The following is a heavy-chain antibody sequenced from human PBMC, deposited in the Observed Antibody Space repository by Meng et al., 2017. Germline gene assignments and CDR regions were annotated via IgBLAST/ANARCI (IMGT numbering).Heavy chain of an antibody. CDR1: GGTFSSYA. Sequence: QGQLGQAGAEVKKPGSSVKVSCKASGGTFSSYAISWVRQAPGQGLEWMGGIIPIFGTANYAQKFQGRVTITADESTSTAYMELSSLRSEDTAVYYCARDYGDYAWIAKRWFDPWGQGTLVTVFS. CDR3: ARDYGDYAWIAKRWFDP. CDR2: IIPIFGTA. D-gene: IGHD4-17*01. V-gene: IGHV1-69*01. J-gene: IGHJ5*02.